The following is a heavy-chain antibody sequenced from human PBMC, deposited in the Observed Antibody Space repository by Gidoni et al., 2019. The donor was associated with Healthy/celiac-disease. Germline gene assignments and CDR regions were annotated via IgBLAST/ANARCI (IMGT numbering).Heavy chain of an antibody. CDR2: TYYRSKWYN. CDR1: GASVSSNSAA. V-gene: IGHV6-1*01. Sequence: QVQPQQSGPALVKPSQTLSLTCAISGASVSSNSAASHWIRQSPSRGLEWLGRTYYRSKWYNDYAVSVKSRITINPDTSKNQFSLQLNSVTPEDTAVYYCARIRGGSNPDNYYYYGMDVWGQGTTVTVSS. D-gene: IGHD1-26*01. CDR3: ARIRGGSNPDNYYYYGMDV. J-gene: IGHJ6*02.